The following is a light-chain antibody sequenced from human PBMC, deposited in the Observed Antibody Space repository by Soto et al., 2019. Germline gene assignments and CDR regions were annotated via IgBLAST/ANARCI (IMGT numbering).Light chain of an antibody. CDR3: QQYNSYSQT. J-gene: IGKJ1*01. CDR2: KAS. Sequence: IQRTQSPSTLSASVGDRVTITCRASQSISSWLAWYQQKPGKAPKLLIYKASSLESGVPSRFSGSGSGTEFTLTISSLQPDDFATYYCQQYNSYSQTFGQGTKV. V-gene: IGKV1-5*03. CDR1: QSISSW.